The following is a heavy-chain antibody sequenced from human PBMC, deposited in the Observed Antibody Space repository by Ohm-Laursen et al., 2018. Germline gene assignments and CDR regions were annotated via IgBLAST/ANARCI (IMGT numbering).Heavy chain of an antibody. V-gene: IGHV3-15*01. CDR1: GFTFSNAW. D-gene: IGHD6-13*01. Sequence: GSLRLSCAASGFTFSNAWMSWVRQAPGKGLEWVGRIKSKTDGGTTDYAAPVKGRFTISRDDSKNTLYLQMNSLKTEDTAVYYCTRIAAAGRGDYWGQGTLVTVSS. CDR3: TRIAAAGRGDY. CDR2: IKSKTDGGTT. J-gene: IGHJ4*02.